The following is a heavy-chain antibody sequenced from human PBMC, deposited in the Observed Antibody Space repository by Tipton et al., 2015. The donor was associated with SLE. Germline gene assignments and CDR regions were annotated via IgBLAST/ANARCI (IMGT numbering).Heavy chain of an antibody. CDR1: GGSFSGYY. CDR2: INHSGST. J-gene: IGHJ4*02. V-gene: IGHV4-34*01. Sequence: TLSLTCAVYGGSFSGYYWSWIRQPPGKGLEWIGEINHSGSTNYNPSLKSRVTISVDTSKNQFSLKLSSVAAADTAVYYCAGIAAAGTQCVDYWGQGTLVTVSS. D-gene: IGHD6-13*01. CDR3: AGIAAAGTQCVDY.